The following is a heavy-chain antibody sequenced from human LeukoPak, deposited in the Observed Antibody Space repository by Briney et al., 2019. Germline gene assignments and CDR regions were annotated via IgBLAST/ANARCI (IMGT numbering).Heavy chain of an antibody. CDR3: TADYGSGSYDY. D-gene: IGHD3-10*01. CDR1: GFTYSNAW. V-gene: IGHV3-15*01. J-gene: IGHJ4*02. CDR2: IKSKTDGGTT. Sequence: GGSLRLSCAASGFTYSNAWMSWVRQAPGKGLEWVGRIKSKTDGGTTDYAAPVKGRFTISRDDSKNTLYLQMNSLKTEDTAVYYCTADYGSGSYDYWGQGTLVTVSS.